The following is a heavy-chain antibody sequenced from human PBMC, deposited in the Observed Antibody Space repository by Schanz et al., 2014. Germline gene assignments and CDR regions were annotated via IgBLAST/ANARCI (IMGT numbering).Heavy chain of an antibody. V-gene: IGHV3-11*05. CDR1: GFTFRDYY. D-gene: IGHD3-10*01. CDR2: ISSGSSYA. CDR3: ARDVDDRRGYGSGYWLGDCMDV. Sequence: VQLLESGGGLVKPGGSLRLSCAASGFTFRDYYMSWIRQAPGKGLEWVSDISSGSSYANYADSVKGRFTISRDNAKNSLYLQMNSLRAEDTAVYYCARDVDDRRGYGSGYWLGDCMDVWGQGTTVTVSS. J-gene: IGHJ6*02.